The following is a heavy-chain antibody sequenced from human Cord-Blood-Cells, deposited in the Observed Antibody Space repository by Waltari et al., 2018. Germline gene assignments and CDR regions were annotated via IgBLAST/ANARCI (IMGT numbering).Heavy chain of an antibody. D-gene: IGHD5-12*01. CDR3: AVRGYSGYGY. Sequence: QVQLQQWGAGLLKPSETLYLTCAADGGSFSGYYWSWISQPPGEGLEWIGEINHSGSTNYNPSLKSRVTISVDTSKNQFSLKLSSVTAADTAVYYCAVRGYSGYGYWGQGTLVTVSS. J-gene: IGHJ4*02. CDR1: GGSFSGYY. CDR2: INHSGST. V-gene: IGHV4-34*01.